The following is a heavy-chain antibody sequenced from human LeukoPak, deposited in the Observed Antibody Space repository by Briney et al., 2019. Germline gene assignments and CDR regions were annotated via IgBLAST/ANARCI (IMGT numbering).Heavy chain of an antibody. V-gene: IGHV3-48*02. CDR2: IGSSSSAI. Sequence: GGSLRLSCAASGFTFSSYSMNWVRQAPGKGLEWVSYIGSSSSAIYYADSVKGRFTISRDNAKNSLYLQMNGLRDEDTAVYYCARDHKAAAGRDFDYWGQGTLVTVSS. D-gene: IGHD6-13*01. J-gene: IGHJ4*02. CDR3: ARDHKAAAGRDFDY. CDR1: GFTFSSYS.